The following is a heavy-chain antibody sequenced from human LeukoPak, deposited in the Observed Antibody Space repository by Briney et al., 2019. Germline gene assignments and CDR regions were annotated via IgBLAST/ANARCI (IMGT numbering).Heavy chain of an antibody. Sequence: SETLSLTCTVSGGSINTYYWSWIRQPPGKGLEWIGNIYYSGSTKYNPSHRSRVTISLDTPTNQFSLKLSSVTAADTAVYYCARHTGGIGLDYWGQGTLVTVSS. CDR1: GGSINTYY. V-gene: IGHV4-59*08. J-gene: IGHJ4*02. CDR2: IYYSGST. D-gene: IGHD1-26*01. CDR3: ARHTGGIGLDY.